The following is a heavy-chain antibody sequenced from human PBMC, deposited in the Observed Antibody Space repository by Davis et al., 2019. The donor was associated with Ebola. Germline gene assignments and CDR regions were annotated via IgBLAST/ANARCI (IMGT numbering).Heavy chain of an antibody. CDR1: GGSISSGGYS. CDR2: IYHSGST. Sequence: MPSETLSLTCAVSGGSISSGGYSWSWIRQPPGKGLEWIGYIYHSGSTYYNPSLKSRVTISVDTSKNQFSLRLSSVTAADTAVYYCARHRTYYGDYKEGPHDSWGQGTLVTVSS. CDR3: ARHRTYYGDYKEGPHDS. D-gene: IGHD4-17*01. J-gene: IGHJ4*02. V-gene: IGHV4-30-2*03.